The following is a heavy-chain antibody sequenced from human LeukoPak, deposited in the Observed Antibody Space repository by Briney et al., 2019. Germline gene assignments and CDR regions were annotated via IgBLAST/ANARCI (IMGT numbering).Heavy chain of an antibody. D-gene: IGHD3-22*01. Sequence: GGSLRLSCAASGFTVSSNYMSWVRQAPGKGLEWVSVIYSGDSTYYADSVKGRFTISRDNSKNTLYLQMNSLRAEDTAVYYCARLTPLRGSSGSYGPWGRGTLVTVSS. V-gene: IGHV3-53*01. CDR2: IYSGDST. CDR3: ARLTPLRGSSGSYGP. J-gene: IGHJ5*02. CDR1: GFTVSSNY.